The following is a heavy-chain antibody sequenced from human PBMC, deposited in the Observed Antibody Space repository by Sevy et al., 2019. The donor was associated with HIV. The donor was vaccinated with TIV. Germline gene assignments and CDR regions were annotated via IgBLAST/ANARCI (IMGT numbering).Heavy chain of an antibody. V-gene: IGHV1-24*01. CDR2: YDPEDGET. D-gene: IGHD3-22*01. Sequence: ASVKVSCKVSGYSVSDLSIHWVRQAPGKGLEWMGGYDPEDGETIYAQKFQGRVTMTEDTSTDTAYMELSSLRSEDTAVYYCATSPDYYDSSRDAFDIWGPGTMVTVSS. CDR1: GYSVSDLS. CDR3: ATSPDYYDSSRDAFDI. J-gene: IGHJ3*02.